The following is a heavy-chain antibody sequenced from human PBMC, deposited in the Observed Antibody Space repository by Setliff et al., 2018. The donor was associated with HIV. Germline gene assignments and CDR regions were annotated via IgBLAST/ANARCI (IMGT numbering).Heavy chain of an antibody. CDR1: GFTFSNYG. CDR3: AKSLGLLKEGFDP. D-gene: IGHD2-21*01. Sequence: PGGSLRLSCAASGFTFSNYGMHWIRQAPDKGLEWVSVIYSGDSGGSTYYADSVKGRFTISRDNSKNTLYLQMNSLRAEDTAVYYCAKSLGLLKEGFDPWGRGTLVTAPQ. V-gene: IGHV3-NL1*01. CDR2: IYSGDSGGST. J-gene: IGHJ5*02.